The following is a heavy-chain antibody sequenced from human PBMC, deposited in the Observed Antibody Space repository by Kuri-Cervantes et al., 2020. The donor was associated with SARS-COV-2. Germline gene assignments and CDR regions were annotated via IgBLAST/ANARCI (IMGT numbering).Heavy chain of an antibody. Sequence: SETLSLTCTVSGGSISSYYWSWIRQPPGKGLEWIGYIYYSGSTNYNPSLKSRVTISVDTSKQQFSLRLSSVTAADTAVYYCSRDLGYCSSTSCYPWGGFDPWGQGTLVTVSS. CDR2: IYYSGST. V-gene: IGHV4-59*01. CDR1: GGSISSYY. CDR3: SRDLGYCSSTSCYPWGGFDP. J-gene: IGHJ5*02. D-gene: IGHD2-2*01.